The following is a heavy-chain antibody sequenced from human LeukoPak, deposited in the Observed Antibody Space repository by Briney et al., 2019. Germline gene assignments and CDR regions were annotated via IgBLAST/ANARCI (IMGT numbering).Heavy chain of an antibody. Sequence: PGGSLRLSCAASGFTFDDYAMHWVRQAPGKGLEWVSGISWNSNSIGYADSVKGRFTISRDNAKNSLYLQMNSLRAEDTAVYYCARYYDFWGGYYGYNYMDVWGKGTTVTVSS. CDR2: ISWNSNSI. V-gene: IGHV3-9*01. D-gene: IGHD3-3*01. CDR3: ARYYDFWGGYYGYNYMDV. J-gene: IGHJ6*03. CDR1: GFTFDDYA.